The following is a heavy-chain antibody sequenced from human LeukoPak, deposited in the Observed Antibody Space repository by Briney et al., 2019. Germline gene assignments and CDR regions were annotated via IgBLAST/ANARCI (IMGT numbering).Heavy chain of an antibody. CDR3: ARGYCSGGSCYKQPYYFDY. D-gene: IGHD2-15*01. CDR1: GGSFSGYY. Sequence: SSETLSRTCAVYGGSFSGYYWSWIRQPPGKGLEWIGEINHSGSTNYNPSLKSRVTISVDTSKNQFSLKLSSVTAADTAVYYCARGYCSGGSCYKQPYYFDYWGQGTLVTVSS. J-gene: IGHJ4*02. V-gene: IGHV4-34*01. CDR2: INHSGST.